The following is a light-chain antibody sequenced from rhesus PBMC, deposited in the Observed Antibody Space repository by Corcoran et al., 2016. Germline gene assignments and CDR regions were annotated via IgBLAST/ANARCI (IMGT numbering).Light chain of an antibody. J-gene: IGKJ4*01. CDR3: QQDYRWPLT. CDR1: QSVSFS. Sequence: EIVMTQSPATLSLSPGERATLSCSASQSVSFSFAWYPQPPGQAPKLLIYGTSTRATGIPERFSGSGSGTEVTLTISSLEPEDVGGYYCQQDYRWPLTFGGGTKVELK. CDR2: GTS. V-gene: IGKV3-42*01.